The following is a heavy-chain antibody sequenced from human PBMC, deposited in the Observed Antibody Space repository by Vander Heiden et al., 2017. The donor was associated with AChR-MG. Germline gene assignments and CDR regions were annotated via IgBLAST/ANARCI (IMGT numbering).Heavy chain of an antibody. J-gene: IGHJ3*02. V-gene: IGHV4-39*01. CDR1: GCSISSSSYY. CDR3: ARLRSYHDAFDI. D-gene: IGHD1-26*01. CDR2: IYYSGST. Sequence: QLQLQESGPGLVKPSETLSLTCTVSGCSISSSSYYWGWIRQPPGKGLEWIGSIYYSGSTYYNPSLKSRVTISVDTSKNQFSLKLSSVTAADTAVYYCARLRSYHDAFDIWGQGTMVTVSS.